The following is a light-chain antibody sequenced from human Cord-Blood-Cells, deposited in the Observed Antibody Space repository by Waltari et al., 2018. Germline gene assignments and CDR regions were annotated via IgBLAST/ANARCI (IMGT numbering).Light chain of an antibody. V-gene: IGKV1-5*01. CDR1: QSISSW. Sequence: ITFRSSQSISSWLAWYQQKPGKAPKLLIHDASSLESGVPSRFSRSGSGTEFTLTISSLQPDDFATYYCQQYNSYSMYTFGQGTKLEIK. J-gene: IGKJ2*01. CDR3: QQYNSYSMYT. CDR2: DAS.